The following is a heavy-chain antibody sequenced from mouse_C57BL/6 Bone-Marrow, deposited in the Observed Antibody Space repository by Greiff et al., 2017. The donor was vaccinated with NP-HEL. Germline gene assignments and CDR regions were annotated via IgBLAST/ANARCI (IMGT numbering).Heavy chain of an antibody. J-gene: IGHJ4*01. CDR3: ARPVITPVVDDYAMDY. CDR1: GYAFSSSW. CDR2: IYPGDGDT. D-gene: IGHD1-1*01. V-gene: IGHV1-82*01. Sequence: VQLQESGPELVKPGASVKISCKASGYAFSSSWMNWVKQRPGKGLEWIGRIYPGDGDTNYNGKFKGKATLTADKSSSTAYMQLSSLTSEDSAVYFCARPVITPVVDDYAMDYWGQGTSVTVSS.